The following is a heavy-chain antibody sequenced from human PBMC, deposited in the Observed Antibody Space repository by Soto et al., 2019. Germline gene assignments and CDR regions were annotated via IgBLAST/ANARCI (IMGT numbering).Heavy chain of an antibody. J-gene: IGHJ5*02. CDR1: GGSISSYY. CDR3: ARAITIFGGVHLGWFDP. CDR2: IYYSGST. V-gene: IGHV4-59*01. D-gene: IGHD3-3*01. Sequence: SETLSLTCTVSGGSISSYYWSWIRQPPGKGLEWIGYIYYSGSTNYNPSLKSRVTISVDTSKNQFSLKLSSVTAADTAVYYCARAITIFGGVHLGWFDPWGQGTLVTVSS.